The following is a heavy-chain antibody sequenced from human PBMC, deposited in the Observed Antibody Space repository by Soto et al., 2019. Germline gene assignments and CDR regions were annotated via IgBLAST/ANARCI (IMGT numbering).Heavy chain of an antibody. V-gene: IGHV1-18*01. D-gene: IGHD4-17*01. J-gene: IGHJ6*03. CDR1: GYTFTSYG. CDR2: ISAYNGNT. Sequence: QVQLVQSGAEVKKPGASVKVSCKASGYTFTSYGISWVRQEPGQGLAWMGWISAYNGNTNYAQKLQGRVTMTTDTSTSTADMELRSLRSDDTAVYYGARLASHDYGDYAYYYYYDMDVWGKGTTVTVSS. CDR3: ARLASHDYGDYAYYYYYDMDV.